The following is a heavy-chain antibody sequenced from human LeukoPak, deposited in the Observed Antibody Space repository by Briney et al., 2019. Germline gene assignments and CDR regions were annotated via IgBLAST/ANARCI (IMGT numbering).Heavy chain of an antibody. CDR3: ASGDTTGYSGDAFNI. CDR1: GFTFSRYG. CDR2: IWYDGSNK. J-gene: IGHJ3*02. Sequence: GGSLRLSCVASGFTFSRYGMHWVRQAPGKGLEWVAIIWYDGSNKYYADSVKGRFTISRDTSKNTLYMQMDSLRAEDTAVYYCASGDTTGYSGDAFNIWGQGTMVTVSA. V-gene: IGHV3-33*03. D-gene: IGHD3-22*01.